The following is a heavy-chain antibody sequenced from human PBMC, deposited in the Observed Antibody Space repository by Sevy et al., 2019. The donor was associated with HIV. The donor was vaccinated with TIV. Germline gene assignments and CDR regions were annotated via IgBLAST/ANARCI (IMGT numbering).Heavy chain of an antibody. Sequence: GGSLRLSCAASGFTFSDHYMEWVRQAPGKGLEWVGRTRNKADSYTTEYAASVKGRFTISRDNAQNSLYLEMNSLRAEDTAVYYCARWDVWGKGTTVTVSS. CDR2: TRNKADSYTT. V-gene: IGHV3-72*01. CDR3: ARWDV. CDR1: GFTFSDHY. J-gene: IGHJ6*04.